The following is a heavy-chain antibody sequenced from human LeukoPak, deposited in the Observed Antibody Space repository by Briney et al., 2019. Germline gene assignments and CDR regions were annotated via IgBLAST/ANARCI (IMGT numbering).Heavy chain of an antibody. J-gene: IGHJ4*02. CDR1: GFTFSSYS. CDR2: ISSASGYI. CDR3: ARASSITSEGQCDY. V-gene: IGHV3-21*01. Sequence: AGGSLRLSCAASGFTFSSYSMNWVRQSPGKGLEWVSSISSASGYIYYADSVKGRFTISRDNAKNSLYLQMNSLRAEDTALYYCARASSITSEGQCDYWGQGTLVTVSS. D-gene: IGHD1-14*01.